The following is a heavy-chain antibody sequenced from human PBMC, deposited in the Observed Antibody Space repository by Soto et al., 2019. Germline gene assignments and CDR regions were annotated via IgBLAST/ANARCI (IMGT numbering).Heavy chain of an antibody. CDR1: GYTFTGYY. V-gene: IGHV1-2*04. CDR2: INPNSGGT. J-gene: IGHJ6*02. Sequence: GASVKVSCKASGYTFTGYYMHWVRQAPGQGLEWMGWINPNSGGTNYAQKFQGWVTMTRDTSISTAYMELSRLRSDDTAVYYCARDAITIFGVVMAGMDVWGQGTTVTVSS. CDR3: ARDAITIFGVVMAGMDV. D-gene: IGHD3-3*01.